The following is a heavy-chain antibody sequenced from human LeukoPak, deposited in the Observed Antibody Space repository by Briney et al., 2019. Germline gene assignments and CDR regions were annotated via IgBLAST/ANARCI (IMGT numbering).Heavy chain of an antibody. D-gene: IGHD2-2*01. V-gene: IGHV1-46*01. CDR2: IHPSGGST. J-gene: IGHJ4*02. CDR3: ARAKRNYCSSTSCYLDY. Sequence: GASVKVSCTASGYTFISYYIHWVRQAPGQGLEWMGIIHPSGGSTNYAQKFQGRVTMTRDTSTSTVYMELSSLRSEDTAVYYCARAKRNYCSSTSCYLDYWGQGTLVTVSS. CDR1: GYTFISYY.